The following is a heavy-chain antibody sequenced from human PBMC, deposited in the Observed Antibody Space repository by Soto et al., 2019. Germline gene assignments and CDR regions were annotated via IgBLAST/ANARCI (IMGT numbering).Heavy chain of an antibody. CDR3: ARGGGSSIAARRFS. D-gene: IGHD6-6*01. Sequence: ASVKVSCKASGYTYTSYDINWVRQATGQGLEWMGWMNPNSGNTGYAQKFQGRVTMTRNTSISTAYMELSSLRSEDTAVYYCARGGGSSIAARRFSWGQGTLVTVSS. CDR1: GYTYTSYD. CDR2: MNPNSGNT. J-gene: IGHJ5*02. V-gene: IGHV1-8*01.